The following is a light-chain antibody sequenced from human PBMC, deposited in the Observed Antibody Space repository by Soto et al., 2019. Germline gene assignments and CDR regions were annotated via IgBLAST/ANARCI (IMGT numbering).Light chain of an antibody. J-gene: IGKJ1*01. Sequence: EIVMTQSPATLSVSPGARVTLSCRASQSVSSRLAWYHQKPGQSPRLLIYGASTRATGIPARFSGSGSGTEFTLTISSLQPEDFATYYCQQSYSTPLTFGQGT. CDR1: QSVSSR. V-gene: IGKV3-15*01. CDR3: QQSYSTPLT. CDR2: GAS.